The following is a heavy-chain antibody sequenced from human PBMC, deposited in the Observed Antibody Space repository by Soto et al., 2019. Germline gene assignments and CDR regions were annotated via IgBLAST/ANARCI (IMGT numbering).Heavy chain of an antibody. D-gene: IGHD3-3*01. V-gene: IGHV3-66*01. J-gene: IGHJ6*03. CDR3: ARDAGDFWRGYYYYYYMDV. CDR1: GFSVNSNY. CDR2: IYSGGTT. Sequence: GGSLRLSCAASGFSVNSNYMTWVRQAPGKGLEWVSGIYSGGTTYYADSVRGRLATSRDTSKNTLYLQMNCLRAEDTAVYYCARDAGDFWRGYYYYYYMDVWGTGTTVTVSS.